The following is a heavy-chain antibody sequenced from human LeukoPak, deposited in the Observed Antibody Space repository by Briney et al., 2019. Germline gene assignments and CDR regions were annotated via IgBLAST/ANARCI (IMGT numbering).Heavy chain of an antibody. D-gene: IGHD5-12*01. CDR3: ATRYSGYDPFDH. CDR1: GYTLTELS. CDR2: FDPEDGET. V-gene: IGHV1-24*01. J-gene: IGHJ4*02. Sequence: ASVKVSCKVSGYTLTELSMHWVRQAPGKGLEWMGGFDPEDGETIYAQKFQGRVTMTEDTSTDTAYMELSSLRSEDTAVYYCATRYSGYDPFDHWGQGTLVTVSS.